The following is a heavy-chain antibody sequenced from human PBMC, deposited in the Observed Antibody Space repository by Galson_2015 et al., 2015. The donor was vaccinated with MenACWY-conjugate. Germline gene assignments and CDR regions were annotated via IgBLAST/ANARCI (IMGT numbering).Heavy chain of an antibody. CDR3: ARERGSDILGWFDP. Sequence: SLRLSCAASGFTFGDYTMGWFRQAPGKGLEWVSFIKSLSSGGTTEYAASVKGRFTISRDDSKNIAYLQMNSLKTEDTAVYYCARERGSDILGWFDPWGQGTL. CDR1: GFTFGDYT. J-gene: IGHJ5*02. V-gene: IGHV3-49*03. D-gene: IGHD2-15*01. CDR2: IKSLSSGGTT.